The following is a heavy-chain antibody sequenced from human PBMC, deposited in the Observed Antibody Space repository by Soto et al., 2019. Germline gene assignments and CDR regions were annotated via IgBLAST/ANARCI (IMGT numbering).Heavy chain of an antibody. Sequence: PSETLSLTCTVSGGSISSYYWSWLRQPPGKGLEWIGYIYYSGSTNYNPSLKSRVTISVDTSKNQFSLKLSSVTAADTAVYYCARFNWRNCFDPWGQGTLVTVSP. J-gene: IGHJ5*02. V-gene: IGHV4-59*01. D-gene: IGHD1-20*01. CDR1: GGSISSYY. CDR3: ARFNWRNCFDP. CDR2: IYYSGST.